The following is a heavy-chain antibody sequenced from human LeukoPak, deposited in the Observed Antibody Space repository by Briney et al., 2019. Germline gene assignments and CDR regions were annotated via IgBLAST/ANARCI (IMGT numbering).Heavy chain of an antibody. CDR3: VRADIIFGVISEGY. CDR1: GFTFSSYW. D-gene: IGHD3-3*01. CDR2: INTDGRST. Sequence: TGGSLRLSCAASGFTFSSYWMHWVRQAPGKGLVWISHINTDGRSTSYADSVKGRFTISRDNAKNTLYLQMNSLRAEDTAVYHCVRADIIFGVISEGYWGQGTLVNVSS. J-gene: IGHJ4*01. V-gene: IGHV3-74*01.